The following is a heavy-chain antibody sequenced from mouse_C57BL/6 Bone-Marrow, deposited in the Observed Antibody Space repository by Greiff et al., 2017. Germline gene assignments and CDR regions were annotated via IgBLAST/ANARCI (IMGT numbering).Heavy chain of an antibody. J-gene: IGHJ2*01. Sequence: VQLKESGAEVVRPGASVKLSCKASGYTFTDHYINWVKQRPGQGLEWIARIYPGSGNTYYNEKFKGKATLTAEKSSNTAYMQLSSLTSEDSAVYFCARDDGYFFEYWGQGTTLTVSS. CDR2: IYPGSGNT. CDR3: ARDDGYFFEY. CDR1: GYTFTDHY. V-gene: IGHV1-76*01. D-gene: IGHD2-3*01.